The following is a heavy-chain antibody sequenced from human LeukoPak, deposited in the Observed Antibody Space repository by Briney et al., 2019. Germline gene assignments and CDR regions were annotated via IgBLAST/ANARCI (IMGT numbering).Heavy chain of an antibody. Sequence: ASVKVSCKASGYTFTGYYMHWVRQAPGQGLEWMGWINPNSGGTNYAQKFQGRVTMTRNTSISTAYMELSSLRSEDTAVYYCARPTYRGVTTDFDYWGQGTLVTVSS. D-gene: IGHD4-17*01. CDR2: INPNSGGT. CDR3: ARPTYRGVTTDFDY. CDR1: GYTFTGYY. J-gene: IGHJ4*02. V-gene: IGHV1-2*02.